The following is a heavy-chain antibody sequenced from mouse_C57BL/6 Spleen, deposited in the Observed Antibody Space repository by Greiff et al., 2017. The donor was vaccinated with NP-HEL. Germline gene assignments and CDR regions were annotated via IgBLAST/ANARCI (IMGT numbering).Heavy chain of an antibody. CDR1: GYTFTSYW. D-gene: IGHD1-1*01. Sequence: VQLQQSGAELVKPGASVKLSCKASGYTFTSYWMHWVKQRPGRGLEWIGRIDPKSGGTKYNEKFKGKATLTVDTSSSTAYMQLSSLTSEDSAVYDYARFYGSSWGYFDDWGKGTTVTVSS. J-gene: IGHJ1*03. CDR2: IDPKSGGT. CDR3: ARFYGSSWGYFDD. V-gene: IGHV1-72*01.